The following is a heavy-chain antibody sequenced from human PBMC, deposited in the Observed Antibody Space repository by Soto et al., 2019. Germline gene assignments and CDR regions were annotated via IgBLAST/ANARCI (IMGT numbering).Heavy chain of an antibody. J-gene: IGHJ4*02. Sequence: QVQLVQSGAEVKKPGASVKVSCEASGYTFSSYHISWVRQASGQGLEWMGWVNPNSNETDYAQKFQGRVTMTGNTSIRTAYMELSSLRSDDTAVYYCVRSGRRSGIDYWGKGTLVTVSS. CDR2: VNPNSNET. CDR3: VRSGRRSGIDY. D-gene: IGHD5-12*01. CDR1: GYTFSSYH. V-gene: IGHV1-8*01.